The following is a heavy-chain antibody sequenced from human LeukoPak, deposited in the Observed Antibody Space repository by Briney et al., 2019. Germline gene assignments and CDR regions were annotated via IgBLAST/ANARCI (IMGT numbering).Heavy chain of an antibody. CDR1: EFSFDSYA. V-gene: IGHV3-30-3*01. CDR3: VNLVVVTGIGPHY. CDR2: ISYDGNKK. J-gene: IGHJ4*02. Sequence: GGSLRLSCVASEFSFDSYAMHWVRHSPGKGLEWVAVISYDGNKKYYADSVKGRFTVSRDNFKNSLYLQMNSLRVEDTGVYHCVNLVVVTGIGPHYWGQGTLVTVSS. D-gene: IGHD2-21*02.